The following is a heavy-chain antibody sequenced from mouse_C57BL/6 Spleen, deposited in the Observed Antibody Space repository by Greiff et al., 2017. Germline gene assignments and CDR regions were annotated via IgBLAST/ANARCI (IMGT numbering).Heavy chain of an antibody. Sequence: QVQLKESGAELVRPGTSVKVSCKASGYAFTNYLIEWVKQRPGQGLEWIGVINPGSGGTNYNEKFKGKATLTADKSSSTAYMQLSSLTSEDSAVYFCARCNWDCGFAYWGQGTLVTVSA. CDR3: ARCNWDCGFAY. V-gene: IGHV1-54*01. D-gene: IGHD4-1*02. CDR1: GYAFTNYL. CDR2: INPGSGGT. J-gene: IGHJ3*01.